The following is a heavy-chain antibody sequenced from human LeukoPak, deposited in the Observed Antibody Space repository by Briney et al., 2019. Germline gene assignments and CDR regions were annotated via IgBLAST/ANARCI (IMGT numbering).Heavy chain of an antibody. CDR1: GYTFTGYY. D-gene: IGHD3-22*01. J-gene: IGHJ4*02. CDR2: INPNSGGT. CDR3: ARDVPYYDSSGYYQPTHFDY. V-gene: IGHV1-2*04. Sequence: ASVKVSCKASGYTFTGYYMHWVRQAPGQGLEWMGWINPNSGGTNYAQKFQGWVTMTRNTSISTAYMELSSLRSEDTAVYYCARDVPYYDSSGYYQPTHFDYWGQGTLVTVSS.